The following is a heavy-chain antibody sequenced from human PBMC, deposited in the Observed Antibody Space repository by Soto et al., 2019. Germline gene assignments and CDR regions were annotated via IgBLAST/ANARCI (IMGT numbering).Heavy chain of an antibody. Sequence: QLQLQESGPGLVKPSETLSLTCTVSGGSISSSSYYWGWIRQPPGKGLEWSGSIYYSGSTYYHPSLKRRVTISVDTSKNQFSLKRSSVTAADTVVYYCARRGSSSWYGYWGQGTLVTVSS. CDR2: IYYSGST. J-gene: IGHJ4*02. CDR3: ARRGSSSWYGY. V-gene: IGHV4-39*01. CDR1: GGSISSSSYY. D-gene: IGHD6-13*01.